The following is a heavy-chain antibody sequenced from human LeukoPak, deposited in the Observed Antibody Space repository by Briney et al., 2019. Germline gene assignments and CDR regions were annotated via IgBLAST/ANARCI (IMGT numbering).Heavy chain of an antibody. CDR1: GFTFSSYS. V-gene: IGHV3-7*01. Sequence: GGSLRLSCAASGFTFSSYSMNWVRQAPGKGLEWVANIKQDGSEKYYVDSVKGRFTISRDNAKNSLYLQMNSLRAEDTAVYYCARDLDYGDFTAFDYWGQGTLVTVSS. D-gene: IGHD4-17*01. CDR2: IKQDGSEK. J-gene: IGHJ4*02. CDR3: ARDLDYGDFTAFDY.